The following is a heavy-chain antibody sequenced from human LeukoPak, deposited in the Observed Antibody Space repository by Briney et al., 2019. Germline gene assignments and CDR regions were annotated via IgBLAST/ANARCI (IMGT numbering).Heavy chain of an antibody. CDR1: GYTFTGYY. J-gene: IGHJ4*02. Sequence: ASVKVSCKASGYTFTGYYMHWVRQTPGQGLEWMGWINPNSGGTNYAQKFQGRVTMTRDTSISTAYMELSRLRSDDTAMYYCARTYYYDPRSPDYWGQGTLVTVSS. CDR2: INPNSGGT. V-gene: IGHV1-2*02. CDR3: ARTYYYDPRSPDY. D-gene: IGHD3-22*01.